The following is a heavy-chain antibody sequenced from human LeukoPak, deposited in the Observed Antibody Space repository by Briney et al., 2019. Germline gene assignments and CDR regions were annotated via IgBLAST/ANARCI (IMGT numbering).Heavy chain of an antibody. CDR2: ISGSGGST. V-gene: IGHV3-23*01. J-gene: IGHJ4*02. Sequence: GGSLRLSCAASGFTFSSYAMSWVRQAPGKGLEWVSAISGSGGSTYYADSVKGRFIISRDNSKNTLYLQMNSLRAEDTAVYYCAKSPSYYYDSSFDYWGQGTLVTVSS. D-gene: IGHD3-22*01. CDR1: GFTFSSYA. CDR3: AKSPSYYYDSSFDY.